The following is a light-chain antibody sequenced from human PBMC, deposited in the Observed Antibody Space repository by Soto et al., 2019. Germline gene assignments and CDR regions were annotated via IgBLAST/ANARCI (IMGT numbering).Light chain of an antibody. Sequence: QSALTQPASVSGSPGQSITVSCTGTSSDVGSYNLVSWYQQHPGEAPKLMIYEGSQRPSGVSHRFSGSKSGNTASLTISGLQAEDEADYYCCSYAGSSTWVFGGGTKLTVL. CDR3: CSYAGSSTWV. CDR1: SSDVGSYNL. V-gene: IGLV2-23*01. J-gene: IGLJ3*02. CDR2: EGS.